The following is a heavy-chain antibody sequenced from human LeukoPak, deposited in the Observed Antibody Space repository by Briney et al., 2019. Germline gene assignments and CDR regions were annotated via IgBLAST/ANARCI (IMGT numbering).Heavy chain of an antibody. CDR1: GGSISSYY. Sequence: PSETLSLTCTVSGGSISSYYWSWIRQPAGKGLEWIGRIYTSGSTNYNPSLKSRVTMSVDTSKNQFSLKLTSVTAADTAVYYCARLVVITTFVWFDPWGQGTLVTVSS. CDR2: IYTSGST. V-gene: IGHV4-4*07. D-gene: IGHD3-22*01. CDR3: ARLVVITTFVWFDP. J-gene: IGHJ5*02.